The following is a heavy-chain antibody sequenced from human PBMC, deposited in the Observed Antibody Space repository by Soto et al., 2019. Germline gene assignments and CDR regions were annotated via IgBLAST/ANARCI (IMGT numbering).Heavy chain of an antibody. CDR3: TRGGTTTTYWGLFSY. J-gene: IGHJ4*02. CDR2: VNSDGTSI. V-gene: IGHV3-74*03. CDR1: GFTFSNYW. Sequence: EVQLVESGGGLVQPGGSLRLSCAASGFTFSNYWIHWVRQVPGKGLVWVSRVNSDGTSISYADFVKGRFTITRDNAKNTVYLQMDNLGADDTAVYYCTRGGTTTTYWGLFSYWGQGALVAVSS. D-gene: IGHD7-27*01.